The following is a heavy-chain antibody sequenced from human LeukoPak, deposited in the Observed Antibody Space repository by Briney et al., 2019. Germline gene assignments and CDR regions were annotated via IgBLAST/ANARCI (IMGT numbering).Heavy chain of an antibody. J-gene: IGHJ4*02. D-gene: IGHD3-3*01. Sequence: PGGSLRLSCAASGFTFSSYGMHWVRQAPGKGLEWVAVIWNDGSNKYYADSVKGRFTISRDNSKNTLYLQMNSLRAEDTAVYYCARDRAWNYFDYWGQGTLVTVSS. CDR3: ARDRAWNYFDY. V-gene: IGHV3-33*01. CDR2: IWNDGSNK. CDR1: GFTFSSYG.